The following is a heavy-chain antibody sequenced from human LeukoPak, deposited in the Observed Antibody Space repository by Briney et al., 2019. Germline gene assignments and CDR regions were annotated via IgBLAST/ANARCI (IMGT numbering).Heavy chain of an antibody. CDR2: MNPNSGNT. Sequence: ASVKVSCKASGYTFTSYDINWVRQATGQGLEWMGWMNPNSGNTGYAQKFQGRVTMTRNTSISTAYMELSSLRSEDTAVYYCARVGYCSSTSCYFTGYYYYGMDVWGQGTTVTVAS. V-gene: IGHV1-8*01. CDR3: ARVGYCSSTSCYFTGYYYYGMDV. J-gene: IGHJ6*02. CDR1: GYTFTSYD. D-gene: IGHD2-2*01.